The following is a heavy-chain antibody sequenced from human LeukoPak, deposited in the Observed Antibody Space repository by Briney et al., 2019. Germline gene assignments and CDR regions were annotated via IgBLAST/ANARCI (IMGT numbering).Heavy chain of an antibody. V-gene: IGHV1-69*05. CDR1: GGTFSSYA. J-gene: IGHJ4*02. CDR2: IIPIFGTA. Sequence: SVKVSCKASGGTFSSYAISWVRQAPGQGLEWMGRIIPIFGTANYAQKFQGRVTITTDESTSTAYMELSSLRSEDTAVYYCASGRRGYYDSSGYYYPYYLDYWGQGTLVTVSS. CDR3: ASGRRGYYDSSGYYYPYYLDY. D-gene: IGHD3-22*01.